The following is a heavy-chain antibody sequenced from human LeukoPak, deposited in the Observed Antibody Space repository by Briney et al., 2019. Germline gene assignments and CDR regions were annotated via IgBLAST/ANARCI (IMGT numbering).Heavy chain of an antibody. Sequence: ASVKVSCKASGYTFTSYGISWVRQAPGQGPEWMGWINPNSGGTNYAQMFQGRVTMTRDTSISTAYMELSRLRSDDTAVYYCASGVVVIAAFDYWGQGTLVTVSS. CDR2: INPNSGGT. D-gene: IGHD2-15*01. CDR1: GYTFTSYG. J-gene: IGHJ4*02. V-gene: IGHV1-2*02. CDR3: ASGVVVIAAFDY.